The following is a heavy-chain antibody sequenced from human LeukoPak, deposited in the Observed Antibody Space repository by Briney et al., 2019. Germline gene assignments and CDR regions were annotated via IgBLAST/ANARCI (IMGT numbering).Heavy chain of an antibody. CDR2: IKQDGGEK. Sequence: PGGSLRLSCAASGFTFSSYSMNWVRQAPGKGLEWVANIKQDGGEKYYVDSVKGRFTISRDNARNSLFLQMNSLRAEDTAIYYCARGMAIAANWFDPWGQGTLVTVSS. D-gene: IGHD2-15*01. CDR1: GFTFSSYS. V-gene: IGHV3-7*01. CDR3: ARGMAIAANWFDP. J-gene: IGHJ5*02.